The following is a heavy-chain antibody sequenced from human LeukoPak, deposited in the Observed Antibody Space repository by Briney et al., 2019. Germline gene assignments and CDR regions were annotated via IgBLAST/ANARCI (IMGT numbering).Heavy chain of an antibody. CDR3: ARSYSNYVHWYFDL. CDR2: IYHSGST. CDR1: GGSISSSNW. D-gene: IGHD4-11*01. V-gene: IGHV4-4*02. Sequence: SETLSLTCAVSGGSISSSNWWSWVSQPPGKGLEWIGEIYHSGSTNYNTSLKSRVTISVDKSKNQFSLNLSSVTAADTAVYYCARSYSNYVHWYFDLWGRGALVTVSS. J-gene: IGHJ2*01.